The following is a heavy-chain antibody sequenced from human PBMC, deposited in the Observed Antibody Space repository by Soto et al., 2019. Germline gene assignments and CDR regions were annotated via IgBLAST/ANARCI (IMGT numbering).Heavy chain of an antibody. CDR1: GFTFSSYA. V-gene: IGHV3-30-3*01. CDR3: ARLVRGPLPASDY. D-gene: IGHD6-13*01. J-gene: IGHJ4*02. CDR2: ISYDGSNK. Sequence: GGSLRLSCAASGFTFSSYAMHWVRQAPGKGLEWVAVISYDGSNKYYADSVKGRFTISRDNSKNTLYLQMNSLRAEDTAVYYCARLVRGPLPASDYWGQGTLVTVSS.